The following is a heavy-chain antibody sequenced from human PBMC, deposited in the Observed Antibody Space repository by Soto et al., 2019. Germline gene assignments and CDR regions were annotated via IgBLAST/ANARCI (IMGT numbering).Heavy chain of an antibody. J-gene: IGHJ3*02. CDR2: LYAGGAT. CDR3: AGQRANRYGDPNDALDI. CDR1: GFSVSDNY. Sequence: EVQLVESGGGLIQPGGSLRLSCAASGFSVSDNYMNWVRQAPGKGLQWVSLLYAGGATFYADSVKGRFTISRDSSKNTLYLQMDSLRAEDTAVYYCAGQRANRYGDPNDALDIWGQGTVVSVSS. D-gene: IGHD4-17*01. V-gene: IGHV3-53*01.